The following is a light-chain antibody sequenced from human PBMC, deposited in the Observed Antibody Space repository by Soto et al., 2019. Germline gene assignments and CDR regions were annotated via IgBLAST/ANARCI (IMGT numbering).Light chain of an antibody. Sequence: QSVLTQPASVSGSPGQSITTSCTGTSSDVGTYNHVSWYQQHPGKAPKLMIYDVSNRPSGVSNRFSGSKSGNTASLTISGLQAEDEADYYCSSYTTSTNLGVFGTGNKVTVL. CDR3: SSYTTSTNLGV. V-gene: IGLV2-14*01. CDR2: DVS. J-gene: IGLJ1*01. CDR1: SSDVGTYNH.